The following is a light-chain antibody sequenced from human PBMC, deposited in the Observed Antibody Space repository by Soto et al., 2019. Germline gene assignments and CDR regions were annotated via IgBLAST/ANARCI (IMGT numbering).Light chain of an antibody. J-gene: IGLJ2*01. CDR1: SSDVGGYNY. V-gene: IGLV2-14*01. Sequence: QSALTQPASVSGSPGQSITISCTGTSSDVGGYNYVSWYQQHPGKAPKLLIYDVSNRPSGVSNRFSGSKSGTTASLTISGLQAEDEADYYCSSYTSSRTDLVFGGGTKVTVL. CDR3: SSYTSSRTDLV. CDR2: DVS.